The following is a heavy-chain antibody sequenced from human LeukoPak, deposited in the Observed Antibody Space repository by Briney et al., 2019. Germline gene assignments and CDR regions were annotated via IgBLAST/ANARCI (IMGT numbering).Heavy chain of an antibody. CDR3: VRDAQFAFDI. D-gene: IGHD5-24*01. CDR2: IRSGGDNI. CDR1: GFTFSSDP. Sequence: GGSLRLSCATSGFTFSSDPMNWVRQAPGKGLEWVSHIRSGGDNIHYADSVRGRFTISRDNAKNSLYLQMNSLRVEDTAVYFCVRDAQFAFDIWGQGTMVTVSS. V-gene: IGHV3-48*01. J-gene: IGHJ3*02.